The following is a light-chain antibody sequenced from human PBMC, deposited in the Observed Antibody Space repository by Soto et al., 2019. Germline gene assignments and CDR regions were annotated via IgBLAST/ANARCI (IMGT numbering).Light chain of an antibody. CDR3: GQSFRWART. J-gene: IGKJ1*01. Sequence: EIVLTQSPATLSLSPGERGTLSCRASQSISSTLAWYQQKPGQAPRLLIYDASNRATGIPARFSGSGSGTDLSLTNGSLEPEDFAVYYCGQSFRWARTFGQRT. V-gene: IGKV3-11*01. CDR2: DAS. CDR1: QSISST.